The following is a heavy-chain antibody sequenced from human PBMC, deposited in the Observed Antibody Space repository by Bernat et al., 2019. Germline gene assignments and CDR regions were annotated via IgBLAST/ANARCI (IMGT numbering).Heavy chain of an antibody. CDR3: ARLGYCSSTSCPGYYFDY. Sequence: QVTLKVSGPVLVKPTETLTLTCTVSGFSLSTARMGVSWIRQPPGKALEWLAHIFSNDEKSYSTSLKSRLTISKDTSKSQVVLTLTNMDPVDTATYYCARLGYCSSTSCPGYYFDYWGQGTLVTVSS. V-gene: IGHV2-26*01. CDR2: IFSNDEK. CDR1: GFSLSTARMG. D-gene: IGHD2-2*01. J-gene: IGHJ4*02.